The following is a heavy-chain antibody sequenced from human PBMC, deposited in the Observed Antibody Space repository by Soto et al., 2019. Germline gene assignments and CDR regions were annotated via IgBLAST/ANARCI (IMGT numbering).Heavy chain of an antibody. CDR3: ARLTWELDTRSPLDY. CDR1: GHPFTSYG. V-gene: IGHV1-18*04. J-gene: IGHJ4*02. D-gene: IGHD1-7*01. Sequence: WASVKVSCKASGHPFTSYGISWVRQAPGQGLEWMGWISANNENTKYAQFLQGRVTMTTDASTNTAYMELRSLTSDDTAVYYCARLTWELDTRSPLDYWGQGTLVTVSS. CDR2: ISANNENT.